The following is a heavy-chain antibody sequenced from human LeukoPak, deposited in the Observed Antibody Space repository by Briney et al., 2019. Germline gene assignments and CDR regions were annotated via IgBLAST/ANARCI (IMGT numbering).Heavy chain of an antibody. D-gene: IGHD6-19*01. CDR3: ARRRGSGWYDRDY. Sequence: KPGGSLRLSCAASGFTFSSYSMNWVRQAPGKGLEWVSSISSSSSYIYYADSVKGRFTISRDNAKNSLYLQMNSLRAEDTAVYYCARRRGSGWYDRDYWGHGTLVTVSS. V-gene: IGHV3-21*01. J-gene: IGHJ4*01. CDR2: ISSSSSYI. CDR1: GFTFSSYS.